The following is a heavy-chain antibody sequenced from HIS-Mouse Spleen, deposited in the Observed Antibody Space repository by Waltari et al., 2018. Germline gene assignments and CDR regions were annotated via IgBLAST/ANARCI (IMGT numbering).Heavy chain of an antibody. CDR1: GGSISSYY. Sequence: QVQLQESGPGLVKPSETLSLTCTVSGGSISSYYWSWIRQPPGKGLEWIGYIYYSGSTNYNPSLKSRVTISVDTSKNQFSLKLSSVTAADTAVYYCARDAGRWSWGDAFDIWGQGTMVTVSS. V-gene: IGHV4-59*01. D-gene: IGHD6-13*01. CDR2: IYYSGST. CDR3: ARDAGRWSWGDAFDI. J-gene: IGHJ3*02.